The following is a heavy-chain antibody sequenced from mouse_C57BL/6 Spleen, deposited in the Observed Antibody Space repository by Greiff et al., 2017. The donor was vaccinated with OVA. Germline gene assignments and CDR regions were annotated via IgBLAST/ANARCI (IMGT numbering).Heavy chain of an antibody. CDR3: ARQVYGSSYAMDY. CDR1: GFTFSSYG. Sequence: EVQRVESGGDLVKPGGSLKLSCAASGFTFSSYGMSWVRQTPDKRLEWVATISSGGSYTYYPDSVKGRFTISRDNAKNTLYLQMSSLKSEDTAMYYCARQVYGSSYAMDYWGQGTSVTVSS. J-gene: IGHJ4*01. CDR2: ISSGGSYT. D-gene: IGHD1-1*01. V-gene: IGHV5-6*01.